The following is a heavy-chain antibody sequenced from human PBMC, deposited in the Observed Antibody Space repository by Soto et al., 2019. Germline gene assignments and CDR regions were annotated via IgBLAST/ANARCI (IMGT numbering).Heavy chain of an antibody. V-gene: IGHV3-23*01. Sequence: PGGSLRLSCAASGFTFSSYAMSWVRQAPGKGLEWVSAISGSGGSTYYADSMKGRFTISRDNSKNTLYLQMNSLRAEDTAVYYCAKRASSTVRPGYYFDYWGQGTLVTVSS. CDR1: GFTFSSYA. J-gene: IGHJ4*02. D-gene: IGHD4-17*01. CDR3: AKRASSTVRPGYYFDY. CDR2: ISGSGGST.